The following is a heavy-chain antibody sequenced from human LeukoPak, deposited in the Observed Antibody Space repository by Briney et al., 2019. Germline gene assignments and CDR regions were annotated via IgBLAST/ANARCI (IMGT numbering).Heavy chain of an antibody. CDR2: INHSGGT. D-gene: IGHD6-19*01. J-gene: IGHJ5*02. Sequence: SETLSLTCAVYGGSFSGYYWSWIRQPPGKGLEWIGEINHSGGTNYNPSLKSRVTISVDTSKNQFSLKLSSVTAADTAVYYCARWRYSSGWYGGIGNWFDPWGQGTLVTVSS. CDR3: ARWRYSSGWYGGIGNWFDP. V-gene: IGHV4-34*01. CDR1: GGSFSGYY.